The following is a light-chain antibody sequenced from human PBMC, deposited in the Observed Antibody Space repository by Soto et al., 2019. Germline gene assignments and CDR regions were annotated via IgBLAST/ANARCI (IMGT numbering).Light chain of an antibody. Sequence: QSALTQPASVSGSPGQSITISCTGTSSDIGSNNYVSWFQQRPGKAPTLIIYEVSNRPSGVSTNFSGSKSGNTASLTISGLLPEDEAEYYCSSYTTTTRLFGGGTKLTVL. CDR1: SSDIGSNNY. CDR3: SSYTTTTRL. CDR2: EVS. V-gene: IGLV2-14*01. J-gene: IGLJ3*02.